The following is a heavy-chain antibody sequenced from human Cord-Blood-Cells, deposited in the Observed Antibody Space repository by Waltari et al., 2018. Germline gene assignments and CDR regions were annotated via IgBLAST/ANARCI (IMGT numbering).Heavy chain of an antibody. CDR1: GYTFTSYD. CDR2: RNPNRGNT. D-gene: IGHD6-13*01. Sequence: QVQLVQSGAEVKKPGASVKVSCKASGYTFTSYDINWVRQATGQGLEWMGWRNPNRGNTGYAQKFQGRVTITRNTSISTAYMGLSSLRSEDTAVYYGARASYSSSWYYFDYWGQGTLVTVSS. J-gene: IGHJ4*02. CDR3: ARASYSSSWYYFDY. V-gene: IGHV1-8*03.